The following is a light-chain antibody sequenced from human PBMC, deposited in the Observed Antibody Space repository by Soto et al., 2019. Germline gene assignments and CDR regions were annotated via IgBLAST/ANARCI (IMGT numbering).Light chain of an antibody. CDR3: QQYGSAPPYT. J-gene: IGKJ2*01. V-gene: IGKV3-20*01. CDR1: QSVSNNY. Sequence: EVVLTQSPGTLSLSPGERASLSCRASQSVSNNYLAWYQQKPGQSPKLLIFSSSDRATSISDRFSGSGSGTDFTLTISSLEAEEFAVYYWQQYGSAPPYTFGRGPKPEIK. CDR2: SSS.